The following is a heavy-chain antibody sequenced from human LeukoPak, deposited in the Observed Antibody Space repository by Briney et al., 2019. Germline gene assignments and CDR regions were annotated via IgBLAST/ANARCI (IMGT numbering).Heavy chain of an antibody. Sequence: GGSLRLSCAASGFTFSSHSMNWVRQAPGKGLEWVSVIYSGGSTYYADSVKGRFTISRDNSKNTLYLQMNSLRAEDTAVYYCARDWLGSGDAFDIWGQGTMVTVSS. V-gene: IGHV3-53*01. D-gene: IGHD2-15*01. CDR1: GFTFSSHS. J-gene: IGHJ3*02. CDR2: IYSGGST. CDR3: ARDWLGSGDAFDI.